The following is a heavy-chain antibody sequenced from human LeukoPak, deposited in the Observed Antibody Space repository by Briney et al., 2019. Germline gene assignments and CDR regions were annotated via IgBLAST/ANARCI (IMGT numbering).Heavy chain of an antibody. CDR3: AKDEWQYSSSALSPIDY. D-gene: IGHD6-6*01. Sequence: PGGSLRLSCAASGFTFSSYSMNWVRQAPGKGLEWVSAISGSGGSTYYADSVKGRFTISRDNSKNTLYLQMNSLRAEDTAVYYCAKDEWQYSSSALSPIDYWGQGTLVTVSS. CDR1: GFTFSSYS. CDR2: ISGSGGST. J-gene: IGHJ4*02. V-gene: IGHV3-23*01.